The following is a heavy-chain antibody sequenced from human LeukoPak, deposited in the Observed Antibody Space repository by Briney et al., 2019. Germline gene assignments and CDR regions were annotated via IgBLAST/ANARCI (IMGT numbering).Heavy chain of an antibody. D-gene: IGHD1-26*01. J-gene: IGHJ4*02. Sequence: GGSLRLSCAASGFTFSSYAMTWVRHSSGKGLEWVSAISGSGGSTYYADSVKGRFTISRDNSKNTLFLQMNGLRAEDTAVYYCAKERSRELPYFDYWGQGTLVTVSS. CDR1: GFTFSSYA. CDR2: ISGSGGST. CDR3: AKERSRELPYFDY. V-gene: IGHV3-23*01.